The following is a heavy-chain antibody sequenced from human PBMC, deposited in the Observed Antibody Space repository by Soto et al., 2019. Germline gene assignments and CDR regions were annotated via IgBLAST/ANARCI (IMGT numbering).Heavy chain of an antibody. CDR3: ASRYYYDSSGYYDDAFDI. J-gene: IGHJ3*02. CDR1: GFTFSSYA. D-gene: IGHD3-22*01. Sequence: SLRISCAASGFTFSSYAMSLVLQAPGKGLEWVSAISGSGGSTYYADSVKGRFTISRDNSKNTLYLQMNSLRAEDTAVYYCASRYYYDSSGYYDDAFDIWGQGTMVTVSS. V-gene: IGHV3-23*01. CDR2: ISGSGGST.